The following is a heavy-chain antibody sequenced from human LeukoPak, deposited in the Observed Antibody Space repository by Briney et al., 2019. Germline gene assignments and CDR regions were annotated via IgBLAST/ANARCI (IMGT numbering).Heavy chain of an antibody. V-gene: IGHV1-69*13. J-gene: IGHJ5*02. Sequence: SVKVSCKASGGTFSSYAISWARQAPGQGLEWMGGIIPIFGTANYAQKFQGRVTITADESTSTAYMELSSLRSEDTAVYYCARIAVAGSWFDPWGQGTLVTVSS. CDR2: IIPIFGTA. CDR1: GGTFSSYA. D-gene: IGHD6-19*01. CDR3: ARIAVAGSWFDP.